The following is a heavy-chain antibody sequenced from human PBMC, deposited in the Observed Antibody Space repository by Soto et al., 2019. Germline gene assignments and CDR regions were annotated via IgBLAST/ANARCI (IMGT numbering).Heavy chain of an antibody. CDR2: IYPGDSDT. CDR3: ARHVASRYGSGSYYPNYYYGMDV. D-gene: IGHD3-10*01. J-gene: IGHJ6*02. Sequence: PGESLKISCKGSGYIFTSYWIGWVRQIPCKGLAWICIIYPGDSDTRYSPSFQGQVTISADKSISTAYLQWSSLKASDTAMYYCARHVASRYGSGSYYPNYYYGMDVWGQGTTVTVAS. V-gene: IGHV5-51*01. CDR1: GYIFTSYW.